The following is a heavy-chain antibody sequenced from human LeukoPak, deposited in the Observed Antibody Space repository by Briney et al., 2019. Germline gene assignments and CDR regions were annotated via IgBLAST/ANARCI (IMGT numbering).Heavy chain of an antibody. CDR2: IYYSGST. D-gene: IGHD5-24*01. Sequence: PSETLSLTCTVSGGSISSGDYYWSWICQPPGKGLEWIGYIYYSGSTYYNPSLKSRVTISVDTSKNQFSLKLSSVTAADTAVYYCARDSMATIRFDYWGQGTLVTVSS. J-gene: IGHJ4*02. CDR3: ARDSMATIRFDY. CDR1: GGSISSGDYY. V-gene: IGHV4-30-4*01.